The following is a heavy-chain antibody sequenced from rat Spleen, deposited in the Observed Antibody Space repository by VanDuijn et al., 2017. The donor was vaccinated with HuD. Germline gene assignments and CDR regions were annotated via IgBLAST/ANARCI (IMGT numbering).Heavy chain of an antibody. Sequence: EVQLVESGGGLVQPGRSMKLSCAASGFTFSDYYMAWVRQAPTKGLEWVATISYDGSSTYYRDPVKGRFTISRNNAKSNLYLQMDRLRSEDTATYYCARHAATEGMNWGQGVMVTVSS. CDR1: GFTFSDYY. D-gene: IGHD1-11*01. V-gene: IGHV5-7*01. CDR2: ISYDGSST. J-gene: IGHJ2*01. CDR3: ARHAATEGMN.